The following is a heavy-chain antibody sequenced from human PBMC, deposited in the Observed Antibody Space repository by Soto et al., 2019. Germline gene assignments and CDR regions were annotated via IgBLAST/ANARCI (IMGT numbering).Heavy chain of an antibody. J-gene: IGHJ4*02. CDR2: IGTAGDT. D-gene: IGHD6-19*01. CDR3: ARGRYSSGWREWYFDY. Sequence: PGGSLRLSCAASGFTFSSYDMHWVRQATGKGLEWVSAIGTAGDTYYPGSVKGRFTISRENAKSSLYLQMNSLRAGDTAVYYCARGRYSSGWREWYFDYWGQGTLVTVSS. CDR1: GFTFSSYD. V-gene: IGHV3-13*01.